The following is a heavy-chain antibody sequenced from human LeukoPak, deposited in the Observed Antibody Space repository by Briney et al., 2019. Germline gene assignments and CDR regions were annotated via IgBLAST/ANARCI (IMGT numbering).Heavy chain of an antibody. CDR3: ATPRGVDVVAPRPFDY. J-gene: IGHJ4*02. D-gene: IGHD2-2*01. V-gene: IGHV3-23*01. Sequence: GGSLRLSCAASAFTCSSYAMSGGRQAPGKGLEWVSAISGSGGSTYYADSVKGRFTISRDNSKNTLYLQMNSLRAEDTAVYYCATPRGVDVVAPRPFDYWGQGTLVTVSS. CDR1: AFTCSSYA. CDR2: ISGSGGST.